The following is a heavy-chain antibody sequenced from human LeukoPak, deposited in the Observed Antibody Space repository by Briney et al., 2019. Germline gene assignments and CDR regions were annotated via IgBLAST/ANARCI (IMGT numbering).Heavy chain of an antibody. Sequence: ASAKVSCKASGYTFTSYDINWVRQATGQGLEWMGWMNPNSGNTGYAQKFQGRVTMTRNTSISTAYMELSSLRSEDTAVYYCARDQGSSHAFDIWGQGTMVTVSS. CDR1: GYTFTSYD. V-gene: IGHV1-8*01. CDR3: ARDQGSSHAFDI. J-gene: IGHJ3*02. CDR2: MNPNSGNT. D-gene: IGHD6-6*01.